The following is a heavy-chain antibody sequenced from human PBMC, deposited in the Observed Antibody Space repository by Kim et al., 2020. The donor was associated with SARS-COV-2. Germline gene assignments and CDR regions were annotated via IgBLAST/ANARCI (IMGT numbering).Heavy chain of an antibody. CDR2: ISYDGSNK. CDR1: GFTFSSYA. D-gene: IGHD3-10*01. Sequence: GGSLRLSCAASGFTFSSYAMHWVRQAPGKGLEWVAVISYDGSNKYYADSVKGRFTISRDNSKNTLYLQMNSLRAEDTAVYYCARDPLLWFGELFPGYYYYGLDVWGQETTDTVSS. V-gene: IGHV3-30*04. J-gene: IGHJ6*02. CDR3: ARDPLLWFGELFPGYYYYGLDV.